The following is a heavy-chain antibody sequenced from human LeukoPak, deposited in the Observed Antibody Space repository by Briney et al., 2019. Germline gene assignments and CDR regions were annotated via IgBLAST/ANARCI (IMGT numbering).Heavy chain of an antibody. J-gene: IGHJ4*02. D-gene: IGHD2-15*01. Sequence: ASVKVSCKASGYTLTTYGISWVRQAPGQGLEWMGWISAHNGNTNYAQKLQGRVTMTTDTSTSTAYMELRSLRSDDTAVYYCARGRLGYCSGGSCSDFDYWGQGTLVTVSS. CDR2: ISAHNGNT. CDR1: GYTLTTYG. V-gene: IGHV1-18*01. CDR3: ARGRLGYCSGGSCSDFDY.